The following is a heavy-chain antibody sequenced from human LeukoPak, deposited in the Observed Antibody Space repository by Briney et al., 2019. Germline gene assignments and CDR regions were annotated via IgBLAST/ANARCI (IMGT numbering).Heavy chain of an antibody. D-gene: IGHD1-26*01. V-gene: IGHV4-39*01. CDR3: ARREGYLFDY. CDR1: GGSISSSSYY. J-gene: IGHJ4*02. CDR2: IYYSGST. Sequence: SSETLSLTCTVSGGSISSSSYYWGWIRQPPGKGLEWIGSIYYSGSTYYNPSLKSRVTISVDTSKNQFSLKLSSVTAADTAVYYCARREGYLFDYWGQGTLVTVSS.